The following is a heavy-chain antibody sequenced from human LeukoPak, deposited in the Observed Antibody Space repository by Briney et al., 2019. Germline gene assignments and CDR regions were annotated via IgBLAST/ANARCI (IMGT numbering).Heavy chain of an antibody. J-gene: IGHJ4*02. CDR3: AREDYGLGYFDY. Sequence: ASVKVSCKASGYTFTSYYMHWVRQAPGQGLEWMGIINPSAGSTSYAQKFQGRVTMTRDTSTSTVYMELSSLRSEDTAVYYCAREDYGLGYFDYWGQGTLVTVSS. V-gene: IGHV1-46*01. D-gene: IGHD4-17*01. CDR2: INPSAGST. CDR1: GYTFTSYY.